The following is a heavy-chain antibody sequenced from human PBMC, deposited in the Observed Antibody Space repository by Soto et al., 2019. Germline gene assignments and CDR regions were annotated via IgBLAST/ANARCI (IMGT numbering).Heavy chain of an antibody. Sequence: EVQLLESGGGLVQPGGSLRLSCAASGFTFSSYAMSWVRQAPGKGLEWVSAISGSGGSTYYADSVKGRFTISRDNSKNTLYLQMNSLRAEDTAVYYCAKDTWIVVVPAAEVVYWGQGTLVTVSS. CDR2: ISGSGGST. CDR3: AKDTWIVVVPAAEVVY. CDR1: GFTFSSYA. D-gene: IGHD2-2*01. V-gene: IGHV3-23*01. J-gene: IGHJ4*02.